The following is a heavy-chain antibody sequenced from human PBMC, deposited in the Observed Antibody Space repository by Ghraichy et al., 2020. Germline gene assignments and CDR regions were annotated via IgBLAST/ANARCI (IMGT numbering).Heavy chain of an antibody. V-gene: IGHV4-59*01. D-gene: IGHD3-22*01. CDR1: GGSISSYY. Sequence: SETLSLTCTVSGGSISSYYWSWIRQPPGKGLEWIGYIYYSGSTNYNPSLKSRVTISVDTSKNQFSLKLSSVTAADTAVYYCARMDSSGYYPGGYWGQGTLVTVSS. CDR3: ARMDSSGYYPGGY. J-gene: IGHJ4*02. CDR2: IYYSGST.